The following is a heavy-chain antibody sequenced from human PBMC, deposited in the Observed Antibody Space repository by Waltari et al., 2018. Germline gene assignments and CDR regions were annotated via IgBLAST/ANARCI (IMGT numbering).Heavy chain of an antibody. J-gene: IGHJ6*02. CDR1: GGTFSSYA. CDR2: IIPTFGTA. D-gene: IGHD4-4*01. CDR3: ARSPDPTVTTDYYGMDV. Sequence: QVQLVQSGAEVTKPGSSVMVSCKASGGTFSSYAISWVRQAPGQGLEWMGGIIPTFGTANYAQKFQGRVTITADESTSTAYMELSSLRSEDTAVYYCARSPDPTVTTDYYGMDVWGQGTTVTVSS. V-gene: IGHV1-69*01.